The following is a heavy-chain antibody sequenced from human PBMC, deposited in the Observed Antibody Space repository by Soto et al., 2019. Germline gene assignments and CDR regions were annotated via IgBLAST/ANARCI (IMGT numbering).Heavy chain of an antibody. V-gene: IGHV6-1*01. CDR1: GDSVSSNSAA. CDR2: TYYRSKWYN. CDR3: ARDRQQLISEDWFDP. D-gene: IGHD6-13*01. Sequence: SQTLSLTCAISGDSVSSNSAAWNWIRQSPSRGLEWLGRTYYRSKWYNDYVVSVKSRITINPATSKNQFSLQLNSVTPEDTAVYYCARDRQQLISEDWFDPWGQGTLVTVSS. J-gene: IGHJ5*02.